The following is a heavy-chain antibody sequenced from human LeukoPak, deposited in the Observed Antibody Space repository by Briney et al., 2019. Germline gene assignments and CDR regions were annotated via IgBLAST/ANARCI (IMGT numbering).Heavy chain of an antibody. CDR2: ISGSGGST. J-gene: IGHJ4*02. CDR3: AKAQYSGSLEAFDY. V-gene: IGHV3-23*01. Sequence: PGGSLRLSCAAPGFTFSSYAMSWVRQAPGKGLEWVSAISGSGGSTYYADSVKGRFTISRDNSKNTLYLQMNSLRAEDTAVYYCAKAQYSGSLEAFDYWGQGTLVTVSS. D-gene: IGHD1-26*01. CDR1: GFTFSSYA.